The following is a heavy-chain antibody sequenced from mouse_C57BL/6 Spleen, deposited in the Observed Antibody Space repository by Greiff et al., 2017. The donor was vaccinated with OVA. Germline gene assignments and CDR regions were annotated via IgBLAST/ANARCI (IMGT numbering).Heavy chain of an antibody. V-gene: IGHV1-52*01. CDR1: GYTFTSYW. CDR3: ASYGGYGFDY. Sequence: QVQLQQPGAELVRPGSSVKLSCKASGYTFTSYWMHWVKQRPIQGLEWIGNIDPSDSETNYNQKFKDKATLTVDKSSSTAYMQLSSLTSEDSAVYSCASYGGYGFDYWGQGTTLTVSS. CDR2: IDPSDSET. D-gene: IGHD2-3*01. J-gene: IGHJ2*01.